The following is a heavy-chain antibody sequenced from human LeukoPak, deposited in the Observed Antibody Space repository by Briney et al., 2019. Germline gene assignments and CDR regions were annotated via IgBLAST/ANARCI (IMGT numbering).Heavy chain of an antibody. CDR1: GGSISSGGYS. CDR3: ARGSRSSSSGYYYGMDV. Sequence: SETLSLTCAVSGGSISSGGYSWSWIRQPPGKGLEWIGEINHSGSTNYNPSLKSRVTISVDTSKNQFSLKLSSVTAADTAVYYCARGSRSSSSGYYYGMDVWGQGTTVTVSS. J-gene: IGHJ6*02. D-gene: IGHD6-6*01. CDR2: INHSGST. V-gene: IGHV4-34*01.